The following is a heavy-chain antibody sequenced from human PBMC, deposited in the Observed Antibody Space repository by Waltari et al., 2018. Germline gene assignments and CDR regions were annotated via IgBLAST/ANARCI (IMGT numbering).Heavy chain of an antibody. V-gene: IGHV3-7*01. CDR3: ARGGSWHYFDY. CDR2: IKQDGSEK. CDR1: GINFSSYW. J-gene: IGHJ4*02. Sequence: EVQLVEYGGGLVEPGGSLRPSCAASGINFSSYWMPGVRQAPGKGLEWVANIKQDGSEKFYVDSVKGRFTISRDNAKDSLFLQMNSLRAEDTAVYDCARGGSWHYFDYWGQGTLVTVSS. D-gene: IGHD3-10*01.